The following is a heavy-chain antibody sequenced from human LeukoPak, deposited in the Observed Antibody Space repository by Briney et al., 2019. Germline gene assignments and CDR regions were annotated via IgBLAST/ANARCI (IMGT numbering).Heavy chain of an antibody. CDR3: AKGTTMIVGDYYGS. CDR2: ISHSGAAT. CDR1: GFTFSTYA. J-gene: IGHJ4*02. Sequence: GGSLRLSCAASGFTFSTYAMGWVRQTPGKGLEWVSTISHSGAATYYANSVKGRFTLSRDNSKNTLYLQMNSLRADDTALYYCAKGTTMIVGDYYGSWGQGTLVTVSS. D-gene: IGHD3-22*01. V-gene: IGHV3-23*01.